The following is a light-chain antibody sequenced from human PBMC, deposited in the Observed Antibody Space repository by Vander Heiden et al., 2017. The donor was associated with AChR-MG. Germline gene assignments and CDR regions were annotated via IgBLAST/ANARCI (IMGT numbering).Light chain of an antibody. J-gene: IGLJ3*02. CDR1: RSDVGRYNL. V-gene: IGLV2-23*01. CDR3: CSYAGSSTWV. Sequence: QAARTHPASVSGSPGQSITISCTGTRSDVGRYNLVSLYQQHPGKAPKLMMYEGSKRRSGVSNRFSGSKSGNTASLTISGLQAEDEADYYCCSYAGSSTWVFGGGTKLTVL. CDR2: EGS.